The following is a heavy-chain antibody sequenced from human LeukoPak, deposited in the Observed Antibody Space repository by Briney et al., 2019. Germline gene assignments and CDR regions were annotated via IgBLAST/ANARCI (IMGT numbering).Heavy chain of an antibody. D-gene: IGHD4-17*01. CDR3: ARDRTYGDYVGYYYYYMDV. J-gene: IGHJ6*03. CDR1: GFTFSSYS. CDR2: ISSSSSTI. V-gene: IGHV3-48*01. Sequence: GGSLRLSCAASGFTFSSYSMNWVRQAPGKGLEWVPYISSSSSTIYYADSVKGRFTISRDNAKNSLYLQMNSLRAEDTAVYYCARDRTYGDYVGYYYYYMDVWGKGTTVTVS.